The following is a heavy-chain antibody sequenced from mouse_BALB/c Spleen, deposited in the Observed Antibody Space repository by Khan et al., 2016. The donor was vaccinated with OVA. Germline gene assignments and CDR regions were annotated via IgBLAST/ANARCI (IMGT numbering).Heavy chain of an antibody. CDR1: GYTFINYW. V-gene: IGHV1-7*01. CDR3: ARRGLRWDFDD. D-gene: IGHD1-1*01. J-gene: IGHJ2*01. CDR2: INPSTGYT. Sequence: QVQLKEFGAELAKPGASVKMSCKASGYTFINYWILWVKQRPGQGLEWIGYINPSTGYTEYNQNFKDKATLTADKSSSTAYMQLSSLTSEDSAVYYCARRGLRWDFDDWGQGTTLTVSS.